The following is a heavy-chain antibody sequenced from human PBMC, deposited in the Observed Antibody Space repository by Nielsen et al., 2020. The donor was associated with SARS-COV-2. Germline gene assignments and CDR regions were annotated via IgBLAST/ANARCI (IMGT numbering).Heavy chain of an antibody. CDR2: IWYDGSNK. J-gene: IGHJ3*02. CDR1: GFTFSSYG. Sequence: GGSLRLSCAASGFTFSSYGMHWVRQAPGKGLEWVAVIWYDGSNKYYADSVKGRFTISRENAKNSLYLQMNSLRAGDTAVYYCAREAKLGAFDIWGQGTMVTVSS. D-gene: IGHD6-13*01. V-gene: IGHV3-33*01. CDR3: AREAKLGAFDI.